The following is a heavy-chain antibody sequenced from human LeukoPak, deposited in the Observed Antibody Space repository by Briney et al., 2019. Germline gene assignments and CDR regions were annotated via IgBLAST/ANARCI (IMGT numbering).Heavy chain of an antibody. Sequence: GGSLRLSCAASGFTFSSYAMSWVRQAPGKGLEWVSAISGSGGSTYYADSVKGRFTISRDNSKNTLYPQMNSLRAEDTAAYYCAKDLRTAMAYGDDYWGQGTLVTVSS. CDR2: ISGSGGST. D-gene: IGHD5-18*01. J-gene: IGHJ4*02. CDR1: GFTFSSYA. V-gene: IGHV3-23*01. CDR3: AKDLRTAMAYGDDY.